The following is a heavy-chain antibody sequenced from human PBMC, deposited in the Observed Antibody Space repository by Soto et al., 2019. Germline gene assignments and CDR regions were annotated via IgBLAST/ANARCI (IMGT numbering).Heavy chain of an antibody. CDR1: GYTFTNYG. CDR3: SRGTSIPASGDY. CDR2: VSAYNGER. D-gene: IGHD6-6*01. Sequence: QVQLVQSGAEVKKPGASVKVSCKASGYTFTNYGINWVRQAPGQGLEWLGWVSAYNGERRYAQRVQARVIMTTDTSATNAYMELRGLRSDDTAVYYCSRGTSIPASGDYWGQGTLVTVSS. V-gene: IGHV1-18*01. J-gene: IGHJ4*01.